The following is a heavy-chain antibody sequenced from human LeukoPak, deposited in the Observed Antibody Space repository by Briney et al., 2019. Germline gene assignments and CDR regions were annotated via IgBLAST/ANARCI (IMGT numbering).Heavy chain of an antibody. Sequence: GGSLRPSCAASGFTFSNAWMSWVRQAPGKGLEWVGRIKSKTDGGTTDYAAPVKGRFTISRDDSKNTLYLQMNSLKTEDTAVYYCTTDKEGATPFDYWGQGTLVTVSS. CDR2: IKSKTDGGTT. D-gene: IGHD1-26*01. CDR1: GFTFSNAW. CDR3: TTDKEGATPFDY. J-gene: IGHJ4*02. V-gene: IGHV3-15*01.